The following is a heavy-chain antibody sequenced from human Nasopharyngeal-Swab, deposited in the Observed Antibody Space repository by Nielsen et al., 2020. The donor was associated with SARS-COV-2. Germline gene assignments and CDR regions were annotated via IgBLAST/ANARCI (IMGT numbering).Heavy chain of an antibody. CDR3: ARDAPSSRGAFDF. CDR1: GFKFGDYA. D-gene: IGHD6-13*01. V-gene: IGHV3-49*03. J-gene: IGHJ3*01. CDR2: IRSKPYGGTP. Sequence: GGSLRLSCTGSGFKFGDYAMSWFRQAPGTGLQWVSFIRSKPYGGTPEYAASVQGRFSISRDDSKSIVYLQMNSLRAEDTAVYYCARDAPSSRGAFDFWGQGRMVTVSS.